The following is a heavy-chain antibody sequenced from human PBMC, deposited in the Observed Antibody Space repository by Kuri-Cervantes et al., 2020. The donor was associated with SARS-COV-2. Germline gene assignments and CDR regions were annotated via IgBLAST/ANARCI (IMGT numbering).Heavy chain of an antibody. J-gene: IGHJ5*02. CDR3: AREGCSSTSCYSAWFDP. D-gene: IGHD2-2*01. V-gene: IGHV4-38-2*02. CDR1: GYSISSGYY. Sequence: SQTLSLTCAVSGYSISSGYYWGWIRQPPGKGLEWIGSIYHSGSTNYNPSLKSRVTISVDTSKNQFSLKLSSVTAADTAVYYCAREGCSSTSCYSAWFDPWGQGTLVTVSS. CDR2: IYHSGST.